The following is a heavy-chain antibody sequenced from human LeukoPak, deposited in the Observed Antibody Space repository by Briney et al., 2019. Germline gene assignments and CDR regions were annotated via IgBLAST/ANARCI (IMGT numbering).Heavy chain of an antibody. Sequence: GGSLRLSCAASGFTFSSYGMHWVRQAPGKGLEWVAFIRYDGSNKNYADSVKGRFTISRDNSKNTLYLQMDSLRAEDTAVYYCAKDGSSSGYPYWGQGTLVTVSS. D-gene: IGHD3-22*01. CDR1: GFTFSSYG. J-gene: IGHJ4*02. V-gene: IGHV3-30*02. CDR2: IRYDGSNK. CDR3: AKDGSSSGYPY.